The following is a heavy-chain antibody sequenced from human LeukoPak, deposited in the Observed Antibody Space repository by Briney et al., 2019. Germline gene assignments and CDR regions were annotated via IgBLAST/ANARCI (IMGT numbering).Heavy chain of an antibody. CDR2: IYPGDSDA. Sequence: GESLKISCKGFGYSFTSYWFGWLRRMPGKGLEWMGIIYPGDSDARYSPSFQGQVTISADKSISTAYLQWSSLTASDTAMYYCARSVDTAMVEDYWGQGTLVTVSS. V-gene: IGHV5-51*01. CDR3: ARSVDTAMVEDY. D-gene: IGHD5-18*01. J-gene: IGHJ4*02. CDR1: GYSFTSYW.